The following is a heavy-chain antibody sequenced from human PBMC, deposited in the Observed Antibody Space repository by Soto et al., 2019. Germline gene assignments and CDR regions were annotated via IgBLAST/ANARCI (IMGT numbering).Heavy chain of an antibody. V-gene: IGHV5-51*01. J-gene: IGHJ6*02. CDR2: IYPGDSDT. CDR3: AASIFYYGMDG. Sequence: GESLKISCKGSGYTFTNYWIGWVRQMPGKGLEWMGIIYPGDSDTKYNPSFQGQVTISADKSITTTYLQCSSLNASDSAIYYCAASIFYYGMDGWGQGTTVPVSS. CDR1: GYTFTNYW.